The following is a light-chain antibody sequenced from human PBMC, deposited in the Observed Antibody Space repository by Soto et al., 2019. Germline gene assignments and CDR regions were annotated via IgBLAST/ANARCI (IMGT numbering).Light chain of an antibody. CDR3: QQRSDWPLIT. J-gene: IGKJ5*01. Sequence: EIELTQSPATLSFSPGAGATLSCRASQSVSSYLAWYQQKPGQAPRLLIYDASNRAPGIPDRFSGSGSGTDFTLTISSLEPEDFAVYYCQQRSDWPLITFGQGTRLEIK. V-gene: IGKV3-11*01. CDR1: QSVSSY. CDR2: DAS.